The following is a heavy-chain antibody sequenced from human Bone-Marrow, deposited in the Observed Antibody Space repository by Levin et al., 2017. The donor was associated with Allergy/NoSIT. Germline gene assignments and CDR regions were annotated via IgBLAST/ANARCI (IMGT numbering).Heavy chain of an antibody. Sequence: RGESLKISCQGSGYPFSSYWIGWVRQMPGKGLEWMGIFYPSDSNAIYNPSFQGHVTISADKSVSTAHLQWSSLKASDTAMYFCARGETSYYDSPGHLKYWGQGTLVTVSS. D-gene: IGHD3-22*01. V-gene: IGHV5-51*01. CDR1: GYPFSSYW. J-gene: IGHJ4*02. CDR2: FYPSDSNA. CDR3: ARGETSYYDSPGHLKY.